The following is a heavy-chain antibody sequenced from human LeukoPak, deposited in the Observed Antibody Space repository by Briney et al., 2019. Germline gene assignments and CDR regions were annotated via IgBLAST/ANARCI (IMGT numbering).Heavy chain of an antibody. V-gene: IGHV3-30*04. CDR1: GFTFSSYA. D-gene: IGHD6-6*01. J-gene: IGHJ4*02. CDR3: ARSTVDYSSWNY. Sequence: LPGGSLRLSCAASGFTFSSYAMHWVRQAPGKGLEWVAVISYDGSNKYYADSVKGRFTISRDNSKNTLYLQMNSLRAEDTAVYYCARSTVDYSSWNYWGQGTLVTVSS. CDR2: ISYDGSNK.